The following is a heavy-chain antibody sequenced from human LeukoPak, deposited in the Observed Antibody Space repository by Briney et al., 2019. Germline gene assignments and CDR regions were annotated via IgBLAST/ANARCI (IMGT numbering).Heavy chain of an antibody. D-gene: IGHD3-22*01. CDR3: AKGGSDMDYDSPTDY. CDR2: ISYDGSNK. CDR1: GFTFSSYG. J-gene: IGHJ4*02. V-gene: IGHV3-30*18. Sequence: PGRSLRLSCAASGFTFSSYGMHWVRQAPGKGLEWVAVISYDGSNKYYADSVKGRFTISRDNSKNTLYLQMNSLRAEDTAVYYCAKGGSDMDYDSPTDYWGQGTLVTVSS.